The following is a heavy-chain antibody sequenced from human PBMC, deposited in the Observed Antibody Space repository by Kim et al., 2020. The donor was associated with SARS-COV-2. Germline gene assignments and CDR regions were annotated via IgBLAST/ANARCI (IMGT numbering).Heavy chain of an antibody. Sequence: ASVKVSCKASGYTFTSYYMHWVRQAPGQGLEWMGIINPSGGSTSYAQKLQGRVTMTRDTSTSTVYMELSSLRSEDTAVYYCARANTADAFDIWGQGTMVTVSS. CDR2: INPSGGST. CDR3: ARANTADAFDI. D-gene: IGHD5-18*01. J-gene: IGHJ3*02. CDR1: GYTFTSYY. V-gene: IGHV1-46*01.